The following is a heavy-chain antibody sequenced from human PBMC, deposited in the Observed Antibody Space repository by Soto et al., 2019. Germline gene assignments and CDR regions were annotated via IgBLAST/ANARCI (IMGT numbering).Heavy chain of an antibody. CDR2: ISYTGST. J-gene: IGHJ4*02. Sequence: SETLSLTCTVSGGSITSFYWSWIRQTPGKGLEWIGHISYTGSTNYNPSLKSRVTIAVDTSKNQFSLNLTSVTAADTAVYYCAREGNGWYYSDYWGQGALVTVSS. CDR1: GGSITSFY. CDR3: AREGNGWYYSDY. V-gene: IGHV4-59*01. D-gene: IGHD6-19*01.